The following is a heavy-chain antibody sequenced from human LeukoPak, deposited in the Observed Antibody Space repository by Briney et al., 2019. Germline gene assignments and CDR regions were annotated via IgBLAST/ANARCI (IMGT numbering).Heavy chain of an antibody. J-gene: IGHJ6*03. V-gene: IGHV1-46*01. CDR3: ARDGGLESPSIDYYYYYMDV. CDR1: GYTFTSYY. D-gene: IGHD3-16*01. CDR2: INPSGGST. Sequence: GASVKVSCKASGYTFTSYYMHWVRQAPGQGLEWMGIINPSGGSTSYAQKFQGRVTMTRDTSTSTVYMELSSLRSEDTAVYYCARDGGLESPSIDYYYYYMDVWGKGTTVTVSS.